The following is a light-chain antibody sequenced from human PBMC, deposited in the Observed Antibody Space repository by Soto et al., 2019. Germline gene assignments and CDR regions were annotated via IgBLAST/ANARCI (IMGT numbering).Light chain of an antibody. J-gene: IGLJ1*01. CDR2: EVS. CDR1: SSDVGGYNY. V-gene: IGLV2-8*01. CDR3: ISYAGSNVPYV. Sequence: QSVLTQPPSASGSPGQSVTISCTGTSSDVGGYNYVSWYQQHPGKAPKLMIYEVSKRPSGIPDRFSGSKSGNTASLTVSGLQAEDEADYYCISYAGSNVPYVFGTGTKLTVL.